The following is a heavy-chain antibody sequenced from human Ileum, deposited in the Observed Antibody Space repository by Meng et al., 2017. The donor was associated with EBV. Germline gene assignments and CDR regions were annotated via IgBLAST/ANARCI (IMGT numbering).Heavy chain of an antibody. CDR3: TRGLDYAKQGY. J-gene: IGHJ4*02. D-gene: IGHD4-17*01. V-gene: IGHV4-4*02. Sequence: QVQLQESGPGLVKPSGTLSLTCAVSNIPITNNYWWSWVRQSPGKGLEWIGEIYYSGSTYYNPSLKSRVTISVDTSKNQFSLKLTSVTAADTAMYYCTRGLDYAKQGYWGQGTLVTVVS. CDR2: IYYSGST. CDR1: NIPITNNYW.